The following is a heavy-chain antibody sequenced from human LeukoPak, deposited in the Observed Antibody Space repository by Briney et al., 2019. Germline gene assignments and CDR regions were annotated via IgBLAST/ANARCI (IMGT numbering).Heavy chain of an antibody. J-gene: IGHJ4*02. D-gene: IGHD3-22*01. CDR1: GFTFSDYY. V-gene: IGHV3-11*04. Sequence: GGSLRLSCAASGFTFSDYYMSWIRQAPGKGLEWVSYISGSGSTIYYADSVKGRFTISRDNAKNSLYLQMNSLRAEDTAVYYCARDLYYYDSSGYYPNFNFDYWGQGTLVTVSS. CDR2: ISGSGSTI. CDR3: ARDLYYYDSSGYYPNFNFDY.